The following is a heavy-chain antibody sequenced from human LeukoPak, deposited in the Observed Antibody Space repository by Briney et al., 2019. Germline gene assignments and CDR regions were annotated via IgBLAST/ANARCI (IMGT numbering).Heavy chain of an antibody. Sequence: SETLSLTCTVSGGSISSYYWSWIRQPAGKGLEWIGYIYYSGSTNYNPSLKSRVTISVDTSKNQFSLKLSSVTAADTAVYYCARVGGDTNSGSAKSDAFDIWGQGTMVTVSS. D-gene: IGHD1-26*01. CDR2: IYYSGST. V-gene: IGHV4-59*01. J-gene: IGHJ3*02. CDR3: ARVGGDTNSGSAKSDAFDI. CDR1: GGSISSYY.